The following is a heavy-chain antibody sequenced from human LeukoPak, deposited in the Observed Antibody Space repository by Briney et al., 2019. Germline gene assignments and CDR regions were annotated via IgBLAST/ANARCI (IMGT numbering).Heavy chain of an antibody. Sequence: GGSLRLSCAASGFTFSSYTMNWVRLAPGKGLEWVSSISRSNIYKYYADSVKGRFTISRDNAKNSLYLQMNSLRAEDTAVYYCARTDSSPPPNYYYYYMDVWGKGTTVTISS. V-gene: IGHV3-21*01. CDR3: ARTDSSPPPNYYYYYMDV. CDR2: ISRSNIYK. D-gene: IGHD3-22*01. CDR1: GFTFSSYT. J-gene: IGHJ6*03.